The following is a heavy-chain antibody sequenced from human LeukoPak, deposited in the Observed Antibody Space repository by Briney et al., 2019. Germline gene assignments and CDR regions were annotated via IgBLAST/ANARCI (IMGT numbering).Heavy chain of an antibody. D-gene: IGHD3-9*01. CDR3: ARDFADILTGYYTFAMDV. V-gene: IGHV4-4*07. J-gene: IGHJ6*02. Sequence: PSETLSLTCTVSGGSFNSYHWSWIRQPAGKGLEWIGRIYTSGSTNFNTSLKSRVTMSVDTSKKQFSLKLSSVTAADTAVYYCARDFADILTGYYTFAMDVWGQGTTVTVSS. CDR1: GGSFNSYH. CDR2: IYTSGST.